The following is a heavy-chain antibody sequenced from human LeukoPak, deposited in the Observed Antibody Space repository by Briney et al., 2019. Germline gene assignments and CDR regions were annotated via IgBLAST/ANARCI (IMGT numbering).Heavy chain of an antibody. J-gene: IGHJ4*02. CDR2: MNPNSANT. V-gene: IGHV1-8*01. CDR3: ARGRGSGYYYYFDY. Sequence: ASVKVSCKASGYTFTSYDINWVRQATGQGLEWMGWMNPNSANTGYAQKFQGRVTITRNTSISTAYMELSSLRSEDTAVYYCARGRGSGYYYYFDYWGQGALVTVSS. D-gene: IGHD3-22*01. CDR1: GYTFTSYD.